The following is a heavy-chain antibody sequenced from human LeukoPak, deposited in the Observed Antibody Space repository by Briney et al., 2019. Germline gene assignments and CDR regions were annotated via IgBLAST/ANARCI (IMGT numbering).Heavy chain of an antibody. CDR3: ARGTRYYYDSSGYPYYFDY. Sequence: PGGSLRLSCAASGFTFSSYSMNWVRQAPGKGLEWVSSISSSSSYIYYADSVKGRFTISRDNAKNSLYLQMNSLRAEDTAVYYCARGTRYYYDSSGYPYYFDYWGQGTLVTVSS. V-gene: IGHV3-21*01. D-gene: IGHD3-22*01. J-gene: IGHJ4*02. CDR2: ISSSSSYI. CDR1: GFTFSSYS.